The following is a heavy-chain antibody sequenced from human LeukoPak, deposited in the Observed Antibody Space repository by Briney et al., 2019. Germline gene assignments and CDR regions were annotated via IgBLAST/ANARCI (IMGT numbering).Heavy chain of an antibody. Sequence: PGGSLRLSCAASGFTFKNYWMHWVREAPGEGLVWVARIKADGTYTSYADSVKGRFTIPRDNAKNTVFLQLNRLRAEDTAVYYWARDFYMGKPPGDGFDFWGQGTLVTVSS. J-gene: IGHJ4*02. CDR3: ARDFYMGKPPGDGFDF. CDR1: GFTFKNYW. CDR2: IKADGTYT. V-gene: IGHV3-74*01. D-gene: IGHD3-16*01.